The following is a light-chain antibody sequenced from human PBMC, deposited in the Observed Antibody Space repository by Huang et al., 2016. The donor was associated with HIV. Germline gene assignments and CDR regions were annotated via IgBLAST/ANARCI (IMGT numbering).Light chain of an antibody. Sequence: QLTQSPSSLSMSVGDRVIITCQASQDIANSLAWYQHKPGRAPKLLLSAASTLQIGGPSRFSGGSAGTYFTLIITSLQPDDFASYYCQQLHSYPITFGQGTRLDI. J-gene: IGKJ5*01. CDR3: QQLHSYPIT. V-gene: IGKV1-9*01. CDR1: QDIANS. CDR2: AAS.